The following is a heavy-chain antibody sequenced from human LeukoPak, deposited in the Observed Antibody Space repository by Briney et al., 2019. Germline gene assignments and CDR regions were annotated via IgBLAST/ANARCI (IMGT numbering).Heavy chain of an antibody. Sequence: GGSLRLSCATSGFTFSDYAMHWVRQAPGKGGEWVALISYDGSNKYYADSGKGRFTISRDNSKNTLYLQMNSLRAEDTAVYYCARGDSGTYPTCFDYWGQGTLVTVSS. CDR3: ARGDSGTYPTCFDY. V-gene: IGHV3-30-3*01. CDR2: ISYDGSNK. CDR1: GFTFSDYA. D-gene: IGHD1-26*01. J-gene: IGHJ4*02.